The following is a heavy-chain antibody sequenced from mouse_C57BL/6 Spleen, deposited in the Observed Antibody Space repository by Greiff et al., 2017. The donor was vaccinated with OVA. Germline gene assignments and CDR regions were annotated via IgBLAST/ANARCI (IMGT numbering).Heavy chain of an antibody. CDR3: ATLYYGSSSYYFDY. Sequence: VQLQQSGPELVKPGASVKISCKASGYAFSSSWMNWVKQRPGKGLEWIGRIYPGDGDTNYNGKFKGKATLTADKSSSTAYMQLSSLTSEDSAVYFCATLYYGSSSYYFDYWGQGTTLTVSS. V-gene: IGHV1-82*01. D-gene: IGHD1-1*01. J-gene: IGHJ2*01. CDR1: GYAFSSSW. CDR2: IYPGDGDT.